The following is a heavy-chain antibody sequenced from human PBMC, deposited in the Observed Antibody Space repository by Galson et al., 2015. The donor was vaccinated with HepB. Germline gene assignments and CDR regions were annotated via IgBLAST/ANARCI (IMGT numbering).Heavy chain of an antibody. CDR1: GFTFSTFA. CDR2: VRGTSGVT. V-gene: IGHV3-23*01. J-gene: IGHJ1*01. CDR3: AKLKGLTGITNYCFGS. D-gene: IGHD7-27*01. Sequence: SLRLSCAASGFTFSTFAMGWVRQAPGKGLEWVSDVRGTSGVTYYAESVKGRFTVSRDNSKNTLFLQMNSLRADDTAVYYCAKLKGLTGITNYCFGSGGQGTLVSVSS.